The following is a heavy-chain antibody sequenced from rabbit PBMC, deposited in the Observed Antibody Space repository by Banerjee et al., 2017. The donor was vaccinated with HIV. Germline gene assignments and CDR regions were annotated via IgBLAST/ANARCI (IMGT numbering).Heavy chain of an antibody. D-gene: IGHD4-1*01. CDR2: IYAGSSGSA. CDR1: GIDFSSSYY. Sequence: QEQLEESGGDLVKPGGTLTLTCKASGIDFSSSYYMCWVRQAPGKGLEWIGCIYAGSSGSAYYANWAKGRFTISKTSSTTVTLQMTSLTAADTATYFCTRGDGGSSDWGVLWGQGTLVTVS. J-gene: IGHJ3*01. V-gene: IGHV1S45*01. CDR3: TRGDGGSSDWGVL.